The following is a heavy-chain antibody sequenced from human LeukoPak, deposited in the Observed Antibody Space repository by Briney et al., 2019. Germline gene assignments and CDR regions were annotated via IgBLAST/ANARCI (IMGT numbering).Heavy chain of an antibody. CDR1: GLSFSSYS. CDR3: AKYTTNWGYFDY. D-gene: IGHD7-27*01. CDR2: MSGSGGST. J-gene: IGHJ4*02. V-gene: IGHV3-23*01. Sequence: GGSLRLSCAASGLSFSSYSMNWVRQAPGKGLEWVSAMSGSGGSTYYSDSVKGRFTISRDNSKNTLYLQMNSLRAEDTAVYYCAKYTTNWGYFDYWGQGTLVTVSS.